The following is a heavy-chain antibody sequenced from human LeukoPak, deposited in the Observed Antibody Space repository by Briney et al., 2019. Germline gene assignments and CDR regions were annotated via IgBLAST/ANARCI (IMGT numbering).Heavy chain of an antibody. Sequence: GGSLRLSCAASGFTFSSYSMNWVRQAPGKGLEWVSYISSSSSTIYYADSVKGRFTISRDNAKNSLYLQMNSLRAEDTAVYYCANENYFDTSGYVDNWGQGTLVTVSS. CDR3: ANENYFDTSGYVDN. V-gene: IGHV3-48*04. D-gene: IGHD3-22*01. CDR2: ISSSSSTI. CDR1: GFTFSSYS. J-gene: IGHJ4*02.